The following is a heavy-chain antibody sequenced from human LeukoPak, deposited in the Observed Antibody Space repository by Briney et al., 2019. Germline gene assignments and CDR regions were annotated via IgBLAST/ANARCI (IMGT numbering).Heavy chain of an antibody. CDR2: IYYSGST. CDR3: ATDGNFDL. V-gene: IGHV4-30-4*02. D-gene: IGHD1-26*01. Sequence: SETLSLTCTVSGDSINNNNYYWSWIRQPPGKGLEWIGYIYYSGSTYYNPSLKSRVTISVDTSKNQFSLKLSSVTAADTAVYYCATDGNFDLWGRGTLVTVSS. CDR1: GDSINNNNYY. J-gene: IGHJ2*01.